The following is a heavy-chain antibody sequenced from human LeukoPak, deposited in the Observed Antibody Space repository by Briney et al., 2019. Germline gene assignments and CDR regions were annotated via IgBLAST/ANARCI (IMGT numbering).Heavy chain of an antibody. CDR1: GGSISSGDYY. Sequence: SETLSLTCTVSGGSISSGDYYWSWIRQPPGKGLEWIGYIYYSGSTYYNPSLKSRVTISVDTSKNQFSLKLSSVTAADTAVYYCASLRDSSGYYYFDYWGQGTLVTVSS. D-gene: IGHD3-22*01. V-gene: IGHV4-30-4*01. CDR2: IYYSGST. CDR3: ASLRDSSGYYYFDY. J-gene: IGHJ4*02.